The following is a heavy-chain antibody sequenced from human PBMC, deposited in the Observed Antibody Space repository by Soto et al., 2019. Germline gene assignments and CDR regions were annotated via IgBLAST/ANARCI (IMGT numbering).Heavy chain of an antibody. Sequence: PGGSLRLSCAASGFTFSSYSMNWVRQAPGKGLEWVSSISSSSSYIYYADSVKGRFTISRDNAKNSLYLQMNSLRAEDTAVYYCARDYSSSWPSAFDYWGQGTLVTVS. CDR1: GFTFSSYS. CDR3: ARDYSSSWPSAFDY. V-gene: IGHV3-21*01. J-gene: IGHJ4*02. D-gene: IGHD6-13*01. CDR2: ISSSSSYI.